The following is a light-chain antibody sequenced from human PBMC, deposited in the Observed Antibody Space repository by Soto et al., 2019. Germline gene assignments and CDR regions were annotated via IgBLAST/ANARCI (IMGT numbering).Light chain of an antibody. CDR2: GGS. V-gene: IGKV3-20*01. Sequence: EIVLTQSPGTVSLSPGERATLSCRASQSVGSRWLAWYQQKPGQAPRVLIYGGSNRATGIPDRFSGSGSGTDITLNISRLEPEDFAVYYCQQYYSSRTFGQGTKVEMK. CDR3: QQYYSSRT. J-gene: IGKJ1*01. CDR1: QSVGSRW.